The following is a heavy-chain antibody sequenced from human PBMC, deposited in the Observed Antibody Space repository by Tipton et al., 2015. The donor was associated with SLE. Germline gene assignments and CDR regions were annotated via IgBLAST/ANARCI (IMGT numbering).Heavy chain of an antibody. CDR3: ASVRGAFDI. Sequence: TLSLTCTVSGGSVSSYYWIWIRQPAGKGLEWIGHVYDSGSTYYNPSLKSRLTMSVDTSKNQVSLNLNSVTAADTAVYYCASVRGAFDIWGRGTLVTVSS. CDR2: VYDSGST. CDR1: GGSVSSYY. J-gene: IGHJ2*01. D-gene: IGHD3-10*02. V-gene: IGHV4-4*07.